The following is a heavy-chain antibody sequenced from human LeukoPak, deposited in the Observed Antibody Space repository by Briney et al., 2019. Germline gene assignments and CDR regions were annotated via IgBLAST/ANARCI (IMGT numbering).Heavy chain of an antibody. J-gene: IGHJ4*02. V-gene: IGHV3-74*01. D-gene: IGHD2-15*01. CDR3: ASWDLGYCSGGSCYSGGLDY. Sequence: GGSLRLSCAASGFTFSSYWMHWVRQAPGKGLVWVSRINSDGSSTSYADSVKGRFTISRDNAKNTLYLQMNSLRAEDTAVYYCASWDLGYCSGGSCYSGGLDYWGQGTLVTVSS. CDR2: INSDGSST. CDR1: GFTFSSYW.